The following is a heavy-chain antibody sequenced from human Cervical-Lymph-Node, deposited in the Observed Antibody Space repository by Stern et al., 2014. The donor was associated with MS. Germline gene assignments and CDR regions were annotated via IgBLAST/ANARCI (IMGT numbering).Heavy chain of an antibody. CDR3: ASAYSSSHYYFDY. CDR2: IWFVGSNS. CDR1: GFSFSRYA. D-gene: IGHD6-13*01. Sequence: VQLVQSGGGVVQPGRSLRLSWAASGFSFSRYAMHWVRQAPGKGLEWVALIWFVGSNSYYADSLTGRFTISRDNFKNTLYLQMNSLRAEDTAVYYCASAYSSSHYYFDYWGQGTLVTVSS. V-gene: IGHV3-33*01. J-gene: IGHJ4*02.